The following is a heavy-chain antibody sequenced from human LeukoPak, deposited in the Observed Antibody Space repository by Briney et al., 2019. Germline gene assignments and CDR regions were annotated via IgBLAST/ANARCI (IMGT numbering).Heavy chain of an antibody. CDR1: GYTFTRYA. V-gene: IGHV1-18*01. Sequence: ASVKLSFKASGYTFTRYAISWVRQAPGQGLEWMGWISGYNGNTNYPQKFPDRVTMTTDTSTSTAYMELRSLRSDDTAVYYCATPGCSGGDCYSSADHWGQGTLVTVSS. CDR2: ISGYNGNT. J-gene: IGHJ5*02. CDR3: ATPGCSGGDCYSSADH. D-gene: IGHD2-21*02.